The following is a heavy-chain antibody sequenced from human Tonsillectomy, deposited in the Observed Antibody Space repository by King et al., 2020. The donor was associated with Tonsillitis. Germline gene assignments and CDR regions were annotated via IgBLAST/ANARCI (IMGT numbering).Heavy chain of an antibody. V-gene: IGHV3-7*01. Sequence: VQLVESGGGLVQPGGSLRLSCAASGFTFSSYWMSWVRQAPGKGLEWVANIKQDGSEKYYVDSVKGRFTISRDNAKNSLYLQMNSLRAEDTAVYYCARGAVSYLTTDAFDIWGQGTMVTVSS. J-gene: IGHJ3*02. CDR3: ARGAVSYLTTDAFDI. D-gene: IGHD1-14*01. CDR1: GFTFSSYW. CDR2: IKQDGSEK.